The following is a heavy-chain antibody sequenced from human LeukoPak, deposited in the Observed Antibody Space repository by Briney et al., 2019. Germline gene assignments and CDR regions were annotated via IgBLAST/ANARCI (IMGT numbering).Heavy chain of an antibody. CDR2: ISGSGGST. D-gene: IGHD3-22*01. Sequence: GGSLRLSCAASGFTFSSYGMSWVRQAPGKGLEWVSAISGSGGSTYYADSVKGRFTISRDNAKNSLYLQMNSLRAEDTAVYYCASPKKYYYDSSGYYDYWGQGTLVTVSS. CDR3: ASPKKYYYDSSGYYDY. J-gene: IGHJ4*02. V-gene: IGHV3-23*01. CDR1: GFTFSSYG.